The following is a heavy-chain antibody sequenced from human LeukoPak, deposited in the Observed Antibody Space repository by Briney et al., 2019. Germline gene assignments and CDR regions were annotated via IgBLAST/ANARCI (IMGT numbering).Heavy chain of an antibody. V-gene: IGHV3-21*01. D-gene: IGHD3-10*02. CDR3: AREFSVLGNFDY. Sequence: GGSLTLSCADSGFTFSSHTMNWVRQAPGQGVEWISSISSSSTYIYYADSVKGRFTISRDNAKNSLYLQMNSLKAEDTAVYYCAREFSVLGNFDYWGQGTLVTVSS. CDR2: ISSSSTYI. CDR1: GFTFSSHT. J-gene: IGHJ4*02.